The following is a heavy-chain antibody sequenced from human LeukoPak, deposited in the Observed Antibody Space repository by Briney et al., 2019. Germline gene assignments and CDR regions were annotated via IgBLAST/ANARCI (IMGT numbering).Heavy chain of an antibody. CDR2: IYTSGST. Sequence: RTSETLSLTCTVSGGSISSGSYYWSWIRQPAGKGLEWIGRIYTSGSTNYNPSLKSRVTISVDTSKNQFSLKLSSVTAADTAVYYCAREEVVVGPFDPWGQGTLVTVSS. V-gene: IGHV4-61*02. J-gene: IGHJ5*02. CDR1: GGSISSGSYY. D-gene: IGHD2-2*01. CDR3: AREEVVVGPFDP.